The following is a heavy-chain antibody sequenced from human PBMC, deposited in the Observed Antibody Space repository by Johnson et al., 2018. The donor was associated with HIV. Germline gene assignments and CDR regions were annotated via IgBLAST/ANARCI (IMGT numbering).Heavy chain of an antibody. CDR2: ISSDGNNK. CDR1: GFTFSTYA. CDR3: ARDRGGSGYYSDDAFDI. Sequence: QMLLVESGGGVVQPGRSLRLSCAASGFTFSTYAIHWVRQAPGKGLEWVVVISSDGNNKYYADSVKGRFTISREKSKNMVYLQMNSLRAEDMAVYYCARDRGGSGYYSDDAFDIWGQGTMVTVSS. D-gene: IGHD3-22*01. V-gene: IGHV3-30*14. J-gene: IGHJ3*02.